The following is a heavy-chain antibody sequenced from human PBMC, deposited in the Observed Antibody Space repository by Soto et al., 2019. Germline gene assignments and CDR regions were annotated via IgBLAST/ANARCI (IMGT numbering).Heavy chain of an antibody. Sequence: QVQLVQSGAEVKKPGASVKVSCKASGYTFTSYAMHWVRQAPGQRLEWMGWINAGNGNTKYSQKFQGRVTITRDTSASTAYMELSSLRSEDSAVYYCASGYDFWSGGAYMDVWGKGTTVTVSS. V-gene: IGHV1-3*01. J-gene: IGHJ6*03. CDR2: INAGNGNT. CDR1: GYTFTSYA. CDR3: ASGYDFWSGGAYMDV. D-gene: IGHD3-3*01.